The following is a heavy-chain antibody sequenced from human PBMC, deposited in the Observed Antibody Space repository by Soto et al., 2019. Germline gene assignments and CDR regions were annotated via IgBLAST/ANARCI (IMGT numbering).Heavy chain of an antibody. V-gene: IGHV1-69*13. Sequence: SVKVSCKASGGTFSSYRINWVRQAPGQGLEWVGGIVPIYRTADYAQKFQGRVTITADESARTPYMELRSLESQDTAVYYCVRDSGAKLSSSWGQGTLVTVSS. D-gene: IGHD6-13*01. J-gene: IGHJ4*02. CDR1: GGTFSSYR. CDR3: VRDSGAKLSSS. CDR2: IVPIYRTA.